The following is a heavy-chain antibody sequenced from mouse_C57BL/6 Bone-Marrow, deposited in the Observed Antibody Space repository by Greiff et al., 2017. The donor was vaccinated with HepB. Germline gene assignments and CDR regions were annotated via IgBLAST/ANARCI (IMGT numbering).Heavy chain of an antibody. J-gene: IGHJ2*01. CDR2: ISDGGSYT. Sequence: EVKLMESGGGLVKPGGSLKLSCAASGFTFSSYAMSWVRQTPEKRLEWVATISDGGSYTYYPDNVKGRFTISRDNAKNNLYLQMNHLKSEDTAMYYCARVEDYWGQGTTLTVSS. V-gene: IGHV5-4*03. CDR1: GFTFSSYA. CDR3: ARVEDY.